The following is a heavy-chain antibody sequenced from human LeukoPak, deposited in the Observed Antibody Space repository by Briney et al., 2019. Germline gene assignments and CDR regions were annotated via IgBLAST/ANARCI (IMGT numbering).Heavy chain of an antibody. V-gene: IGHV3-23*01. CDR1: GFTFSSYA. Sequence: PGGSLRLSCAASGFTFSSYAMSWVRQAPGKGLEWVSAISGSGGSTYYADSVKGRFPISRDNSKNTLYLQMNSLRAEDTAVYYCAKATNSNYGYYFDYWGQGTLVTVSS. D-gene: IGHD4-11*01. CDR2: ISGSGGST. CDR3: AKATNSNYGYYFDY. J-gene: IGHJ4*02.